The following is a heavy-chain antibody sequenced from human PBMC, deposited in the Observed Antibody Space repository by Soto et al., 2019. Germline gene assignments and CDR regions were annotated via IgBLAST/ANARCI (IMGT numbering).Heavy chain of an antibody. CDR3: ARTYSSSWSPFDY. Sequence: SETLSLTCAVSGGSFSGYYWSWIRQPPGKGLEWIGEINQSGSTNYNPSLKSRVTISVDTSKNQFSLKLSSVTAADTAVYYCARTYSSSWSPFDYWGQGTLVTVSS. CDR2: INQSGST. V-gene: IGHV4-34*01. CDR1: GGSFSGYY. J-gene: IGHJ4*02. D-gene: IGHD6-13*01.